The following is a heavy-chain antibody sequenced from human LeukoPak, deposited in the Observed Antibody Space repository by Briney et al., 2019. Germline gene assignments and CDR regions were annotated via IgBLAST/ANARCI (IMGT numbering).Heavy chain of an antibody. J-gene: IGHJ4*02. CDR1: GFTFSSYA. V-gene: IGHV3-23*01. CDR2: ISGRGGST. Sequence: QPGGSLRLSCAASGFTFSSYAMSWVRQAPGKGLEWVSAISGRGGSTYYADSVKGRFTISRDNSKNTLYLQMNSLRAEDTAVYYCAKDGNYYGSGEPHFADYWGQGTLVTVSS. CDR3: AKDGNYYGSGEPHFADY. D-gene: IGHD3-10*01.